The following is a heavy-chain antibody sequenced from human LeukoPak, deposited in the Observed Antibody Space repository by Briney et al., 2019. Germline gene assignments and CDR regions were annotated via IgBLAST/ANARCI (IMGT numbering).Heavy chain of an antibody. CDR1: GFTFSDLY. CDR3: ARHLGLSSWYDYFEY. V-gene: IGHV3-11*06. Sequence: GGSLRLSCAASGFTFSDLYMSWIRQAPGKGLEWVSYISSSSTYTNYADSVKGRFTISRDKAKNSLYLQMDSLRAEDTAVYYCARHLGLSSWYDYFEYWGQGTLVTVSS. J-gene: IGHJ4*02. CDR2: ISSSSTYT. D-gene: IGHD6-13*01.